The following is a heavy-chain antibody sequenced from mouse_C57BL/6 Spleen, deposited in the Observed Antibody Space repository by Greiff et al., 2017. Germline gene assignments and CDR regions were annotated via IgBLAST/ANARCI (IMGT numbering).Heavy chain of an antibody. Sequence: VQLQQSGAELVRPGASVTLSCKASGFTFTDYEMHWVKQTPVHGLEWIGAIDPETGGTAYNQKFKGKAILTADKSSSTAYMELRSLTSEDSAIDYCTREGGTARGWFAYWGQGTLVTVSA. V-gene: IGHV1-15*01. CDR2: IDPETGGT. D-gene: IGHD3-1*01. CDR1: GFTFTDYE. J-gene: IGHJ3*01. CDR3: TREGGTARGWFAY.